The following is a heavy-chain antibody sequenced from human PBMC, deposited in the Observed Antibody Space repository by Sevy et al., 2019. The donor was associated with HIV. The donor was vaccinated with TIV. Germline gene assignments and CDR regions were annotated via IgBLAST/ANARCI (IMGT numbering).Heavy chain of an antibody. CDR3: VKDRIETILWSKGDWFDP. Sequence: GGSLRPSCSASGFTFSNYAMHWVRQAPGKGLEYVSGLSSDNAGSTYYADSVNGRFTISRDNSKNTLYLQMSSLRTEDTAVYYCVKDRIETILWSKGDWFDPGGQGTLVTVSS. J-gene: IGHJ5*02. CDR1: GFTFSNYA. V-gene: IGHV3-64D*06. D-gene: IGHD3-9*01. CDR2: LSSDNAGST.